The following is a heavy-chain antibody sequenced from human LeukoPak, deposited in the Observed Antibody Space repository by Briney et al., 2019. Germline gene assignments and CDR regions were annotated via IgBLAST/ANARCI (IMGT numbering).Heavy chain of an antibody. V-gene: IGHV1-69*04. CDR2: IIPILGIA. CDR1: GGTFSSYA. CDR3: ARDRLYYDSSGSHYFDY. D-gene: IGHD3-22*01. Sequence: GASVKVSCKASGGTFSSYAISWVRQAPGQGLEWMGRIIPILGIANYAQKFQGRVTITADKSTSTAYMELSSLRSEDTAVYYCARDRLYYDSSGSHYFDYWGQGTLVTVSS. J-gene: IGHJ4*02.